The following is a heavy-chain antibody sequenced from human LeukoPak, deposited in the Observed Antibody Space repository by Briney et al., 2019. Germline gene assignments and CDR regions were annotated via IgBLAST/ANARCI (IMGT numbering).Heavy chain of an antibody. CDR1: GDSVSSNSAA. Sequence: SQTPSLTCAISGDSVSSNSAAWNWIRQSPSRGLEWLGRTYYRSKCYNDYAVSVKSPITINPYTSKYQFPLQLNSVTPEDTAVYYCARERFYSSSSTHGTDYWGQGTLVTVSS. CDR3: ARERFYSSSSTHGTDY. J-gene: IGHJ4*02. D-gene: IGHD6-6*01. V-gene: IGHV6-1*01. CDR2: TYYRSKCYN.